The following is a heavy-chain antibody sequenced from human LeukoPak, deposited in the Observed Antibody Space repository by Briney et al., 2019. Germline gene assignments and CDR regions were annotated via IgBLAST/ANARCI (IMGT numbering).Heavy chain of an antibody. V-gene: IGHV1-2*02. D-gene: IGHD3-3*01. J-gene: IGHJ3*02. CDR1: GYTFTGYY. CDR2: INPNSGGT. Sequence: ASVKVSCKASGYTFTGYYMHWVRQAPGQGLEWMGWINPNSGGTNYAQKFQGRVTMTRDTSISTAYMELSRLRSDDTAVYYCARGIGVVKLGGAFDIWGQGTMVTVSS. CDR3: ARGIGVVKLGGAFDI.